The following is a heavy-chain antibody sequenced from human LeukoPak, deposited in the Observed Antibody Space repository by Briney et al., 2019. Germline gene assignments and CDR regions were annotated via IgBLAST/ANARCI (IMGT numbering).Heavy chain of an antibody. CDR2: ISYDGSNK. J-gene: IGHJ4*02. D-gene: IGHD3-22*01. CDR3: ARDRYYYDSSGYYRVEYYFDY. V-gene: IGHV3-30*06. Sequence: QSGGSLRLSCAASGFTFSSYGMHWVRQAPGKGLEWVAVISYDGSNKYYADSVKGRFTISRDNSKNTLYLQMNSLRAEDTAVYYCARDRYYYDSSGYYRVEYYFDYWGQGTLVTVSS. CDR1: GFTFSSYG.